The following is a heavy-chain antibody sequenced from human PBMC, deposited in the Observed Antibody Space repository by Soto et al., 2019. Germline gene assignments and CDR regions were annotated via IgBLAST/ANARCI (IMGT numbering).Heavy chain of an antibody. CDR1: GFIVSSNQ. D-gene: IGHD3-3*01. CDR2: IYSGHTT. V-gene: IGHV3-53*01. CDR3: VRGPSDHKLRLVEWPYGDY. Sequence: EVQLVESGGGLIQPGGSLRLSCVASGFIVSSNQMSWVRQAPGKGLECVSVIYSGHTTYYADSVEGRFTISRDDSKNTLYLQMTSLRVEDTAVYYCVRGPSDHKLRLVEWPYGDYWGQGALVTVSS. J-gene: IGHJ4*02.